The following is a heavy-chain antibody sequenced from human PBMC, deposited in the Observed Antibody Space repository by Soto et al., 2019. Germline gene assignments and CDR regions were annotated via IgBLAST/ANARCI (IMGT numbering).Heavy chain of an antibody. V-gene: IGHV4-34*01. CDR2: INHSGST. D-gene: IGHD3-22*01. Sequence: SETLSLTCAVYGGSFSGYYWSWIRQPPGKGLEWIGEINHSGSTNYNPSLKSRVTISVDTSKNQFSLKLSSVTAADTAVYYCARGGQTYYYDSSGYYPGWGQGTLVTVSS. CDR1: GGSFSGYY. J-gene: IGHJ4*02. CDR3: ARGGQTYYYDSSGYYPG.